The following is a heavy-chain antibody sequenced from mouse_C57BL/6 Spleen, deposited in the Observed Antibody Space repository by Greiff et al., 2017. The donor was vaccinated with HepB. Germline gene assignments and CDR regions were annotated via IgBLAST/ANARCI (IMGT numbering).Heavy chain of an antibody. D-gene: IGHD1-1*02. Sequence: EVKVEESGGGLVKPGGSLKLSCAASGFTFSDYGMHWVRQAPEKGLEWVAYISSGSSTIYYADTVKGRFTISRDNAKNTLFLQMTSLRSEDTAMYYCARLWYYFDYWGQGTTLTVSS. CDR3: ARLWYYFDY. J-gene: IGHJ2*01. V-gene: IGHV5-17*01. CDR1: GFTFSDYG. CDR2: ISSGSSTI.